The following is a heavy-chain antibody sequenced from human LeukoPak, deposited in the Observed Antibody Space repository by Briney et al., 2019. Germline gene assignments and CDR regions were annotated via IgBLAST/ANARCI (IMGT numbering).Heavy chain of an antibody. CDR1: GGSISSYY. V-gene: IGHV4-59*01. Sequence: SETLSLTCTVSGGSISSYYWSWIRQPPGKGLEWIGYIYYSGSTNYNPSLKSRVTISVDTSKNQFSLKLSSVTAADTAVYYCARAFGVVILDYWGQGTLVTVSS. J-gene: IGHJ4*02. CDR3: ARAFGVVILDY. D-gene: IGHD3-3*01. CDR2: IYYSGST.